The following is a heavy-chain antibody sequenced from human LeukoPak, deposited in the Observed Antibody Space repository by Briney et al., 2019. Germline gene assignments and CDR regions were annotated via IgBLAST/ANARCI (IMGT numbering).Heavy chain of an antibody. CDR3: ARSDEGSLVAATGRFDY. CDR1: GVTFTTDA. J-gene: IGHJ4*02. D-gene: IGHD2-15*01. Sequence: ASVKVSSTASGVTFTTDAIRWVRHAPGQGHEWRGGMIPIFGTANYAKKYESRVTITADKSACTAYMELSRLRSEDTAVDYCARSDEGSLVAATGRFDYWGQGNLVTVSS. V-gene: IGHV1-69*06. CDR2: MIPIFGTA.